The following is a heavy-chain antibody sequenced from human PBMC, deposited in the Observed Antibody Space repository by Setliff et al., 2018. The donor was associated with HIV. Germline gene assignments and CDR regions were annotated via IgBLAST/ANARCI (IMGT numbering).Heavy chain of an antibody. V-gene: IGHV3-30*02. CDR1: GFTFSNYG. Sequence: GGSLRLSCAASGFTFSNYGMHWVRQGPGKGLEWVAFIRSDESETYYADSVKGRFTISRDTSKNTLHLQMISLRVEDTALYYCASARIPTGGMSTSFDYWGQGTPVTVSS. CDR3: ASARIPTGGMSTSFDY. D-gene: IGHD2-15*01. CDR2: IRSDESET. J-gene: IGHJ4*02.